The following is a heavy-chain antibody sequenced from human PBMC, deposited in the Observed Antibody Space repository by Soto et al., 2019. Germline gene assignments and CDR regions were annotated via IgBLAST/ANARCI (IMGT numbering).Heavy chain of an antibody. D-gene: IGHD2-15*01. CDR2: IYYSGSA. CDR1: GGSMSNYY. CDR3: ARRKGYCSSFSCYDWFDP. V-gene: IGHV4-59*08. J-gene: IGHJ5*02. Sequence: SETLSLTCTVSGGSMSNYYWSWIRQSPGKGLEWIGYIYYSGSANYNPSLKSRVTISVDTSKNQFSLNLTSVTAADTAVYYCARRKGYCSSFSCYDWFDPWGQGTLVTVSS.